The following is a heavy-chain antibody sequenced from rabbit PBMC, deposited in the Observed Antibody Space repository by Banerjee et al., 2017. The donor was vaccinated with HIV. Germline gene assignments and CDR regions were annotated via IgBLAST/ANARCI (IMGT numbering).Heavy chain of an antibody. CDR2: INTSSGNT. D-gene: IGHD4-1*01. Sequence: QSLEESGGDLVKPGASLTLTCTASGFSFSSNAMCWVRQAPGKGLEWIGCINTSSGNTVYASWAKGRFTISKTSSTTVTLQMTSLTAADTATYFCARDLAGVIGWNFKLWGPGTLVTVS. CDR1: GFSFSSNA. CDR3: ARDLAGVIGWNFKL. V-gene: IGHV1S40*01. J-gene: IGHJ4*01.